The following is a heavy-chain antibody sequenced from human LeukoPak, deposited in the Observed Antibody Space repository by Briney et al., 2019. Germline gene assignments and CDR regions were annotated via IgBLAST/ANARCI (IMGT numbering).Heavy chain of an antibody. CDR3: AKDDIGGWYGIDY. CDR1: GFTFRSYG. Sequence: GRSLRLSCAASGFTFRSYGMHWVRQAPGKGLEWVAIISYDGNNQYYADSVKGRFTISRDYSKNTLYLQMNSLRAEDTAVYYCAKDDIGGWYGIDYWGRGTLVTVSS. J-gene: IGHJ4*02. V-gene: IGHV3-30*18. CDR2: ISYDGNNQ. D-gene: IGHD6-19*01.